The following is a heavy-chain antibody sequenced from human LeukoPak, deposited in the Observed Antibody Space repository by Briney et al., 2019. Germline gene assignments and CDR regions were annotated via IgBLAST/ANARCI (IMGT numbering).Heavy chain of an antibody. D-gene: IGHD3-22*01. J-gene: IGHJ3*02. V-gene: IGHV4-59*01. Sequence: PSETLSLTCTVSGVSISRSYWRWVRQPPRKRLEWIGYIYYNGNTNSNPSLKSRVTISVDTSKNQFSLKLSSVTAADTAVYYCVRGNYDNRCYSNAFDIWGQGAMVTVSS. CDR1: GVSISRSY. CDR2: IYYNGNT. CDR3: VRGNYDNRCYSNAFDI.